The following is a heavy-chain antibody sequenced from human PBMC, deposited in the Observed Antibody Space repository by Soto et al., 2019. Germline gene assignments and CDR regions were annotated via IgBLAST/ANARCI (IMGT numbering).Heavy chain of an antibody. CDR1: GFKFNNYG. D-gene: IGHD1-26*01. CDR2: ISYDESNQ. V-gene: IGHV3-30*03. CDR3: ASDSWEGVIVGANYRGMDV. J-gene: IGHJ6*04. Sequence: GGSLRLSCAASGFKFNNYGMHWVRQAPGKGLEWVAVISYDESNQYYADSVKGRFTISRDNSKNTLYVQMNSLREEDTAVYYCASDSWEGVIVGANYRGMDVWGKGTTVTVPQ.